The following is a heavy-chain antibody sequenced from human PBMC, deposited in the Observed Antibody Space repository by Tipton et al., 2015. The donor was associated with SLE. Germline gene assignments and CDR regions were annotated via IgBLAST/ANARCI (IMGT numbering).Heavy chain of an antibody. Sequence: TLSLTCTVSGGSISSHYWSWIRQPPGKGLEWIGYIYYSGSTNYNPSLKSRVTISVDTSKNQFSLKLSSVTAADTAVYYCARGERLWELVRWGQGTLVTVSS. V-gene: IGHV4-59*08. CDR3: ARGERLWELVR. CDR1: GGSISSHY. D-gene: IGHD1-26*01. J-gene: IGHJ5*02. CDR2: IYYSGST.